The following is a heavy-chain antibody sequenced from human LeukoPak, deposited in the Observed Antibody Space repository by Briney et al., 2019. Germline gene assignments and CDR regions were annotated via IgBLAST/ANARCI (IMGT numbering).Heavy chain of an antibody. V-gene: IGHV4-34*01. Sequence: PSETLSLTCAVYGGSFSGYYWSWIRQPPGKGLEWIGSIYYSGSTYYNPSLKSRVTISVDTSKNQFSLKLSSVTAADTAVYYCARHRFWYFDLWGRGTLVTVSS. D-gene: IGHD3-16*02. CDR2: IYYSGST. CDR1: GGSFSGYY. CDR3: ARHRFWYFDL. J-gene: IGHJ2*01.